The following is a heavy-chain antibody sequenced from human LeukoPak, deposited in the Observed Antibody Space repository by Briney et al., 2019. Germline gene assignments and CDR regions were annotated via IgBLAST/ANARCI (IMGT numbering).Heavy chain of an antibody. D-gene: IGHD3-10*01. CDR3: ARDRQWSESWYFDY. Sequence: GGSLRLSCAASGFTFSDYYMSWIRQAPGKGLEWVSYISSSGSTIYYADSVKGRFTISRDNAKNSLYLQMNSLRAEDTAVYYCARDRQWSESWYFDYWGQGTLVTVSS. V-gene: IGHV3-11*01. CDR2: ISSSGSTI. CDR1: GFTFSDYY. J-gene: IGHJ4*02.